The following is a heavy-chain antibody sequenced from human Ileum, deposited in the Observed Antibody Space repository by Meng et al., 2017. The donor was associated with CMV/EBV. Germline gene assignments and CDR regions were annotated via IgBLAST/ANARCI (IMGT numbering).Heavy chain of an antibody. CDR1: GGSLTSYY. CDR3: ARAAARGVPVDL. V-gene: IGHV4-4*07. D-gene: IGHD3-10*01. Sequence: VQLQESGPRLLQPSETLSLTCTVTGGSLTSYYWTWIRQPAGKGLEWIGRIHPTGTTDDNPSLRSRVSMSLDKSKNQFSLKLTSVTAADTAVYYCARAAARGVPVDLWGQGTLVTVSS. CDR2: IHPTGTT. J-gene: IGHJ5*02.